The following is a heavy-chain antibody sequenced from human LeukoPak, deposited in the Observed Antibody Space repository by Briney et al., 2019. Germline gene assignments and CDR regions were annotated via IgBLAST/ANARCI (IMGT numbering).Heavy chain of an antibody. V-gene: IGHV3-11*01. Sequence: GGSLRLSCAASGFTFSDYYMSWIRQAPGKGLEWVSYISSSGSTIYYADSVKGRFTISRDNAKNSLYLQMNSLRAEDTAVYYCARTAGWDSAPDNWFDPWGQGTLVTVSS. D-gene: IGHD1-26*01. CDR3: ARTAGWDSAPDNWFDP. J-gene: IGHJ5*02. CDR2: ISSSGSTI. CDR1: GFTFSDYY.